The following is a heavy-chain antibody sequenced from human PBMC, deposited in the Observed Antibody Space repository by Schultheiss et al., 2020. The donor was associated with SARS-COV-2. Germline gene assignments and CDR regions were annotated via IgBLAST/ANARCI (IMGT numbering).Heavy chain of an antibody. V-gene: IGHV4-61*01. Sequence: SETLSLTCAVSGYSISSGYYWSWIRQPPGKGLEWIGYIYYSGSTNYNPSLKSRVTMSIDTSKNQFSLKMSSVTAADTAVYYCARYTAMAINWFDPWGQGTLVTVSS. D-gene: IGHD5-18*01. CDR2: IYYSGST. CDR3: ARYTAMAINWFDP. J-gene: IGHJ5*02. CDR1: GYSISSGYY.